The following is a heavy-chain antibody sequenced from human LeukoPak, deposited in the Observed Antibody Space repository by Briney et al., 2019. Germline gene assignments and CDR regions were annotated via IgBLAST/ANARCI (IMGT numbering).Heavy chain of an antibody. D-gene: IGHD4-17*01. CDR2: MNANSGNT. Sequence: GASVKVSCMASGYTFTSYAINWVRQATGQGLEWMGWMNANSGNTGYAQKFQGRVTMTRNTSISTAYMELSSLRSEDTAVYYCARDEDTVTTSLDYWGQGTLVTVSS. J-gene: IGHJ4*02. CDR1: GYTFTSYA. V-gene: IGHV1-8*01. CDR3: ARDEDTVTTSLDY.